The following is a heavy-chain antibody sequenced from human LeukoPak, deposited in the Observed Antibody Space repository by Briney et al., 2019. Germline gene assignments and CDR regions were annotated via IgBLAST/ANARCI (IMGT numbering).Heavy chain of an antibody. CDR2: IYPDDSDI. CDR3: ARHASMDSPHFDS. CDR1: GYSFTTYW. V-gene: IGHV5-51*01. Sequence: GESLKISRKGSGYSFTTYWIGWVRQMPGKGLEWMGIIYPDDSDIKYSPSFQGRVTISVDKSITTAYLQWTSLRASDTAIYYCARHASMDSPHFDSWGQGTLVTVSS. D-gene: IGHD2-2*03. J-gene: IGHJ4*02.